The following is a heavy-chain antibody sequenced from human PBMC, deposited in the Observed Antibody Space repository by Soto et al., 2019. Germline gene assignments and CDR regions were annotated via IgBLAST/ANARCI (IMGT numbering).Heavy chain of an antibody. J-gene: IGHJ4*02. Sequence: EVQLVETGGGLIQPGGSLRLSCAASGFTVSSSYMSWVRQAPGKGLEWVSVIFGGGATYYAYSVKGRFTISRDNSKNTLYLQMNSLRAEDTAVYYCARDLPGYGSSWPREWGQGALVTVSS. CDR2: IFGGGAT. CDR1: GFTVSSSY. CDR3: ARDLPGYGSSWPRE. V-gene: IGHV3-53*02. D-gene: IGHD6-13*01.